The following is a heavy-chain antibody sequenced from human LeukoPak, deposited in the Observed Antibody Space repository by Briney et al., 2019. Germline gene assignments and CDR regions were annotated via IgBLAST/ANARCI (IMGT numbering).Heavy chain of an antibody. Sequence: SETLSLTCTFSGGSISTYYWGWIRQPPGKGLQWIGYVCYTGSTHYNPSLKSRVTISLNTSKNQFSLRLRSVTAADTAGYYCARRIAVSNYFDPWGQGTLVTVSS. J-gene: IGHJ5*02. CDR1: GGSISTYY. V-gene: IGHV4-59*08. CDR3: ARRIAVSNYFDP. D-gene: IGHD4-11*01. CDR2: VCYTGST.